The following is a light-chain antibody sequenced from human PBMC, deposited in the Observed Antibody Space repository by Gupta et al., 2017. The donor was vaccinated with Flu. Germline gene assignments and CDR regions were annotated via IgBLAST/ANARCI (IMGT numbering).Light chain of an antibody. V-gene: IGKV1-5*03. J-gene: IGKJ4*01. CDR1: QSFNTY. CDR3: QQYKSYPLT. Sequence: PSTLSASVGDRVTITCRASQSFNTYLAWYQQKPGKAPRLLIYKASNLESGVPSRFSASGSGTEFTLTIGSRQPDDFATYYCQQYKSYPLTFGGGTKVEIK. CDR2: KAS.